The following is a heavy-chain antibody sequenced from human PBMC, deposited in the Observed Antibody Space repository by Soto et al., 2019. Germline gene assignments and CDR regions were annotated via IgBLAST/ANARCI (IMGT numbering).Heavy chain of an antibody. CDR3: AKEGGGSWYDWFDP. CDR2: ISGSGGST. Sequence: PGWALRLSCAASGFTFSSHALSWVRPAPGEGAEWGSSISGSGGSTYYADSVKGRFPLSKENSKSKLKPQMNSPRAEDPDVYYCAKEGGGSWYDWFDPWGQGTLVTVSS. V-gene: IGHV3-23*01. CDR1: GFTFSSHA. J-gene: IGHJ5*02. D-gene: IGHD6-13*01.